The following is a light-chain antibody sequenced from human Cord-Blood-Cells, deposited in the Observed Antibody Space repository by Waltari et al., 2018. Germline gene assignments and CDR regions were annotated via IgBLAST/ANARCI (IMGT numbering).Light chain of an antibody. J-gene: IGKJ4*01. V-gene: IGKV3-11*01. CDR3: QQRSNWPLT. Sequence: EIVLTQSQATLSLSPGESATLSCRASQSVSSDLAWYQQKPGQAPRLLIYDASNRATGIPARFSGSGSGTDFTLTISSLEPEDFAVYYCQQRSNWPLTFGGGTKVEIK. CDR1: QSVSSD. CDR2: DAS.